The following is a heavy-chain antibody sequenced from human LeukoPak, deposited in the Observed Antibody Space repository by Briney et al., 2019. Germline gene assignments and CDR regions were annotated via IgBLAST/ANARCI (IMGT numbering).Heavy chain of an antibody. CDR3: ARAQGNGLIYF. V-gene: IGHV4-34*01. CDR1: GGSFSGYY. CDR2: INHSGST. J-gene: IGHJ1*01. Sequence: PSETLSLTCAVYGGSFSGYYWSWIRQPPGKGLEWIGEINHSGSTNYNPSLKSRVTISVDTSKNQFSLRLGSVTAADTADYYCARAQGNGLIYFWGQGTLVTVSS. D-gene: IGHD2-8*01.